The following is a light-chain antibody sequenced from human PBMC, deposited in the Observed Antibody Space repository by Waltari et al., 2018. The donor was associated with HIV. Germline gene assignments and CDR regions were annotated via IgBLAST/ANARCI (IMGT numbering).Light chain of an antibody. V-gene: IGLV2-14*03. CDR1: SRDVGGYNY. Sequence: QSALTQPASVSASPGQSITISCTGPSRDVGGYNYVSWYRQHPGEAPKVIIYEVNRRPSGVSNRFTASKSGNTASLAISGLQPEDEADYFCSSYTSSSTHVFGPGTKVTVL. CDR2: EVN. J-gene: IGLJ1*01. CDR3: SSYTSSSTHV.